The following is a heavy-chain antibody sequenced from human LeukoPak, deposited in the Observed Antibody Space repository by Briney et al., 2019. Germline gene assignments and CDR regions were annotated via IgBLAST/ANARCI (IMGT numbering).Heavy chain of an antibody. CDR3: ARRTTGTHADAFDI. CDR1: GGSISSYY. Sequence: PSETLSLTCTVSGGSISSYYWSWIRQPAGKGLEWIGRIYTSGSTNYNPSLKSRVTMSVDTSKNQFSLKLSSVTATDTAVYYCARRTTGTHADAFDIWGQGTKVTVSS. CDR2: IYTSGST. J-gene: IGHJ3*02. D-gene: IGHD1-1*01. V-gene: IGHV4-4*07.